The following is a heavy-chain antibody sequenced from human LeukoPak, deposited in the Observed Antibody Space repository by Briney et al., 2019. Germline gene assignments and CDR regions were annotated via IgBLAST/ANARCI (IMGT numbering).Heavy chain of an antibody. CDR2: INPNSGGT. D-gene: IGHD1-14*01. Sequence: GASVEVSCKASGYTFTGYYMHWVRQAPGQGLEWMGWINPNSGGTNYAQKFQGRVTMTRDTSISTAYMELSRLRSDDTAVYYCARDPAPTSNWFDPWGQGTLVTVSS. CDR1: GYTFTGYY. J-gene: IGHJ5*02. CDR3: ARDPAPTSNWFDP. V-gene: IGHV1-2*02.